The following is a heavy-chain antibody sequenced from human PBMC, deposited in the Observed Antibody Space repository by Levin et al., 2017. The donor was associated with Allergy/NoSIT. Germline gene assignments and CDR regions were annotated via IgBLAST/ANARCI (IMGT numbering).Heavy chain of an antibody. CDR2: TRNKANSYTT. D-gene: IGHD5-12*01. J-gene: IGHJ6*03. CDR3: ARERVATIWVGYYYYYYYMDV. V-gene: IGHV3-72*01. Sequence: GGSLRLSCAASGFTFSDHYMDWVRQAPGKGLEWVGRTRNKANSYTTEYAASVKGRFTISRDDSKNSLYLQMNSLKTEDTAVYYCARERVATIWVGYYYYYYYMDVWGKGTTVTVSS. CDR1: GFTFSDHY.